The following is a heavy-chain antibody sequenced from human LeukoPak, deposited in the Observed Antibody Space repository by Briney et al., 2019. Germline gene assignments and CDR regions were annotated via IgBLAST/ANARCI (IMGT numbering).Heavy chain of an antibody. Sequence: GGSLRLSCAASGFTFSSYAMGWVRQAPGKGLEWVSAISGSGGSTYYADSVKGRFTISRDNSKNTLYLQMNSLRAEDTAVYYCAKSEYSSSSPDYWGQGTLVTVSS. V-gene: IGHV3-23*01. CDR3: AKSEYSSSSPDY. D-gene: IGHD6-6*01. CDR2: ISGSGGST. J-gene: IGHJ4*02. CDR1: GFTFSSYA.